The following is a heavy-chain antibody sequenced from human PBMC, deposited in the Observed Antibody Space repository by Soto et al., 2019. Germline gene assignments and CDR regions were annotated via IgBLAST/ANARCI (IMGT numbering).Heavy chain of an antibody. J-gene: IGHJ4*02. CDR3: ARWESSDWYLAI. CDR1: GYTFSGDW. D-gene: IGHD6-19*01. CDR2: INQDGTLK. Sequence: EVQLVESGGGLVQPGGSLTLSCAAYGYTFSGDWMSWVRQAPGKGLEWVASINQDGTLKYYVESVKGRFTVSRDNAKTSVYLQMISLRAEDTAVYYCARWESSDWYLAIGGQGTLVTLSS. V-gene: IGHV3-7*03.